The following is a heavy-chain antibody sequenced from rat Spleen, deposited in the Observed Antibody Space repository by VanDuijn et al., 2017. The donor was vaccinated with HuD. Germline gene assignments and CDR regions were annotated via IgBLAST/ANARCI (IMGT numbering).Heavy chain of an antibody. CDR3: IRDHSYWGTYYPGGFAY. Sequence: QVQLKESGPGLVQPSQTLSLTCTVPGFSLTTYHVNWVRQPPGKGLEWMGVIWTGGSTAFNSLLKSRLTISRDTSKSQVFLKMNSLQTEDTAIYFCIRDHSYWGTYYPGGFAYWGQGTLVTVSS. J-gene: IGHJ3*01. CDR2: IWTGGST. D-gene: IGHD1-12*02. CDR1: GFSLTTYH. V-gene: IGHV2-43*01.